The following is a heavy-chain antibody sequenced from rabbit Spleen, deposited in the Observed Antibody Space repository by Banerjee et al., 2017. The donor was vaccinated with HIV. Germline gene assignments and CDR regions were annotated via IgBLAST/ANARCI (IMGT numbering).Heavy chain of an antibody. Sequence: QEQLEESGGDLVKPGASLTLTCKVSGFAFSTKEMCWVRQAPGKGLECIACIYADSSGSTYYASWAKGRFTISKTSTTVTLQMTSLTVADTATYFCARDTGSSFSSYGMDLWGPGTLVTVS. J-gene: IGHJ6*01. D-gene: IGHD8-1*01. CDR2: IYADSSGST. V-gene: IGHV1S45*01. CDR1: GFAFSTKE. CDR3: ARDTGSSFSSYGMDL.